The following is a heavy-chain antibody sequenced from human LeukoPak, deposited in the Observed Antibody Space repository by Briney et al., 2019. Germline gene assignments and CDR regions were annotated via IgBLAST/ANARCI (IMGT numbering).Heavy chain of an antibody. CDR2: ISSSGSTI. CDR1: GFTFSSYS. D-gene: IGHD5-12*01. CDR3: ARVGLRDAFDI. Sequence: GGSLRLSCAASGFTFSSYSMNWVRQAPGKGLEWVSYISSSGSTIYYADSVKGRFTISRDNAKNSLYLQMNSLRAEDTAVYYCARVGLRDAFDIWGQGTMVTVSS. V-gene: IGHV3-48*04. J-gene: IGHJ3*02.